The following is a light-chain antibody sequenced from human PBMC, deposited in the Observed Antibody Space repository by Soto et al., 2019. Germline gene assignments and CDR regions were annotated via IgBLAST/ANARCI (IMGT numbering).Light chain of an antibody. CDR2: EVS. Sequence: QSALTQPPSASGSPGQSVTISCTGTSSDVGGYNYVSWYQQHPGKAPKLMIYEVSNRPSGVPYRFSGSKSGNTASLTVSGLQAEDEADYYCSSYAGSNNHVVFGGGTKVTVL. V-gene: IGLV2-8*01. J-gene: IGLJ2*01. CDR3: SSYAGSNNHVV. CDR1: SSDVGGYNY.